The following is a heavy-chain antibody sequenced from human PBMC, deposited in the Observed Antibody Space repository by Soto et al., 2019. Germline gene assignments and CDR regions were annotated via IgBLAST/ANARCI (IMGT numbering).Heavy chain of an antibody. Sequence: SETLSLTCTVSGGSISSSSYYWGWIRQPPGKGLEWIGSIYYSGSTYYNPSLKSRVTISVDTSKNQFSLKLSSVTAADTAVYYCARPRISGWYKGWFDPWGQGTLVTVSS. CDR1: GGSISSSSYY. CDR3: ARPRISGWYKGWFDP. J-gene: IGHJ5*02. V-gene: IGHV4-39*01. CDR2: IYYSGST. D-gene: IGHD6-19*01.